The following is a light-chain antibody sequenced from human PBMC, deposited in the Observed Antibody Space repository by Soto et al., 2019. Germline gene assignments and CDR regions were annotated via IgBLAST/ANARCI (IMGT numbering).Light chain of an antibody. CDR2: DAS. CDR1: QSVSSY. V-gene: IGKV3-11*01. J-gene: IGKJ5*01. Sequence: IGLTQSPATLSLSPGERATLSCRASQSVSSYLAWYQQKPGQAPRLLIYDASNRATGIPARFSGSGSGTDFTLTISSLEPEDFAVYYCQQRSNKITFGQGTRLEIK. CDR3: QQRSNKIT.